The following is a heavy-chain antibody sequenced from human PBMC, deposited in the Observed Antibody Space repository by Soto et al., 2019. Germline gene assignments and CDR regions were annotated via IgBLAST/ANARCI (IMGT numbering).Heavy chain of an antibody. J-gene: IGHJ4*02. CDR3: AKDYRYYDYVWGSYRYYGCDY. CDR2: ISYDGSNK. D-gene: IGHD3-16*02. V-gene: IGHV3-30*18. Sequence: GGSLRLSCAASGFTFSSYGMHWVRQAPGKGLEWVAVISYDGSNKYYADSVKGRFTISRDNSKNTLYLQMNSLRAEDTAVYYCAKDYRYYDYVWGSYRYYGCDYWGQGTLVTVSS. CDR1: GFTFSSYG.